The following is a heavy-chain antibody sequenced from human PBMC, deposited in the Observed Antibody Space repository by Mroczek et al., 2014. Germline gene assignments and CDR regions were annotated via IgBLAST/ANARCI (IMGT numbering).Heavy chain of an antibody. CDR1: GGSISSGSYY. J-gene: IGHJ3*02. V-gene: IGHV4-61*02. CDR2: IYTSGST. Sequence: QVQLQESGPGLVKPSQTLSLTCTVSGGSISSGSYYWSWIRQPAGKGLEWIGRIYTSGSTNYNPSLKSRVTMSVDTSKNQFSLKLSSVTAADTAVYYCAREWAAGYDILTGDEPRDDAFDIVGQGTMVTVSS. CDR3: AREWAAGYDILTGDEPRDDAFDI. D-gene: IGHD3-9*01.